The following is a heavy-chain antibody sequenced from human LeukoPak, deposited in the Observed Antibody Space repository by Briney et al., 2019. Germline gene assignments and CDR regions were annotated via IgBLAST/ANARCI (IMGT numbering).Heavy chain of an antibody. J-gene: IGHJ3*02. D-gene: IGHD3-3*01. CDR1: GFTFSSYW. CDR2: IRQDGSEK. V-gene: IGHV3-7*01. CDR3: ARDFRSITIFGAVILDAFDI. Sequence: PGGSLRLSCAASGFTFSSYWMSWVRQAPGKGLEWVANIRQDGSEKYYADSVKGRFTISRDNAKNSLYLQMNSLRAEDTAVYYCARDFRSITIFGAVILDAFDIWGQGTMVTVSS.